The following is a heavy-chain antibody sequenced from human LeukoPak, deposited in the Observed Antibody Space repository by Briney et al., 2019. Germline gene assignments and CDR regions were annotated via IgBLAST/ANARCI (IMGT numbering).Heavy chain of an antibody. V-gene: IGHV3-7*01. J-gene: IGHJ1*01. CDR1: GFTFSNYW. Sequence: GGSLRLSCAASGFTFSNYWMTWIRQAPGKGLEWVANIKQDGIEKYYVDSVEGRFTVSRDNTKNSLFLQVRSLRDEDTAVYYCARGSSGYYCDHFQTWGQGSLVTVSS. D-gene: IGHD3-22*01. CDR3: ARGSSGYYCDHFQT. CDR2: IKQDGIEK.